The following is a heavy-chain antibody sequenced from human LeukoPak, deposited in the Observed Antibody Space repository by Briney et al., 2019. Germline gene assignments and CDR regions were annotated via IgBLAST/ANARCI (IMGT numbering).Heavy chain of an antibody. Sequence: GGSLRLSCAASGFTFSSYAMSWVRQAPGKGLEWVSAISGSGGSTYYADSVKGRFTISRDNSKNTLYLQMNSLRAEDTAVYYCAKAMDRGEEYYYGMDVWGQGTTVTVSS. J-gene: IGHJ6*02. D-gene: IGHD3-10*01. V-gene: IGHV3-23*01. CDR3: AKAMDRGEEYYYGMDV. CDR1: GFTFSSYA. CDR2: ISGSGGST.